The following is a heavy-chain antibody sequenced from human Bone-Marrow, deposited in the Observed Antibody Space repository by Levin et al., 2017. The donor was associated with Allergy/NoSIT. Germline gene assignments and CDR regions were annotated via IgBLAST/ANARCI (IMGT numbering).Heavy chain of an antibody. CDR1: GFPFSDFA. V-gene: IGHV3-30*04. CDR3: ARATQLFHASQDGFGS. J-gene: IGHJ3*02. CDR2: ISYAGSNP. Sequence: LSLTCAASGFPFSDFAMHWVRQAPGKGLDWVAVISYAGSNPYYADSVKGRFTISKDSFNNMLYLQMNSLRDEDTGLYYCARATQLFHASQDGFGSWGQGTLVTVSS. D-gene: IGHD2-21*01.